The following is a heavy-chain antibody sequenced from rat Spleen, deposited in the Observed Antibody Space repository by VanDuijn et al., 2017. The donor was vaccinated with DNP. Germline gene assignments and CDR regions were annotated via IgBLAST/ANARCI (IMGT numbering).Heavy chain of an antibody. D-gene: IGHD4-3*01. CDR1: GFSLTTFT. V-gene: IGHV2-6*01. CDR2: MSSGGRT. CDR3: ARQPPNAGYHPYAMDP. J-gene: IGHJ4*01. Sequence: QVQLKESGPGLVQPSQTLSLTCTVSGFSLTTFTVAWVRQPPGKGLEWIAAMSSGGRTYYSSPLKSRLSISRDTSKSQVLLKMNSLRTEDTATYYCARQPPNAGYHPYAMDPWGQGTSVTVSS.